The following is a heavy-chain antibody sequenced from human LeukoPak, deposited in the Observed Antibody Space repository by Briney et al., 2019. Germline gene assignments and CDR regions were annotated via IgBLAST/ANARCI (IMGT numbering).Heavy chain of an antibody. CDR3: ARGYNWNSRAFDI. Sequence: SETLSLTCTVSGGSISSSSYYWGWIRQPPGKGLEWIGSIYYSGSTYYNPSLKSRVTISVDTSKNQLSLKLSSVTAADTAVYYCARGYNWNSRAFDIWGQGTMVTVSS. D-gene: IGHD1-7*01. CDR2: IYYSGST. J-gene: IGHJ3*02. CDR1: GGSISSSSYY. V-gene: IGHV4-39*07.